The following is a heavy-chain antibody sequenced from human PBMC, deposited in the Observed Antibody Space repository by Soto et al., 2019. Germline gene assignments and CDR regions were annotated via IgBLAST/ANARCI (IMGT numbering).Heavy chain of an antibody. V-gene: IGHV3-48*01. CDR2: ISSSSSTI. D-gene: IGHD2-2*01. CDR3: ARERYCSSTSCYANWFDP. J-gene: IGHJ5*02. Sequence: GGSLRLSCAASGFTFSSYSMNWVRQAPGKGLEWVSYISSSSSTIYYADSVKGRFTISRDNAKNSLYLQMNSLRAEGTAVYYCARERYCSSTSCYANWFDPWAQGTLDTVSS. CDR1: GFTFSSYS.